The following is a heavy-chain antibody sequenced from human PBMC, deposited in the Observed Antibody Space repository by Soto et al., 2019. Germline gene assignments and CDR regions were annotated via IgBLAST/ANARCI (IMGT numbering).Heavy chain of an antibody. J-gene: IGHJ5*02. CDR3: VREVAPRGFDP. Sequence: SQTLSLTCAISGDSVSSSSALWNWIRQSPSRGLEWLGRTYYRSKGYSDYAESVKGRITINPDTSKNQFSLQLNSVAPEDTAVYYCVREVAPRGFDPWGQGTLVTVSS. CDR2: TYYRSKGYS. D-gene: IGHD2-21*01. CDR1: GDSVSSSSAL. V-gene: IGHV6-1*01.